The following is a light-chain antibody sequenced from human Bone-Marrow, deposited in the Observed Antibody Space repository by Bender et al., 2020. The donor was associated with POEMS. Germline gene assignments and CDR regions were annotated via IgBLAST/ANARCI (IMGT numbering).Light chain of an antibody. CDR3: SSYTGINTFGGVL. CDR1: TSDFGSHDY. CDR2: EVK. Sequence: QSALTQPASVSGSPGQSITISCTGTTSDFGSHDYVSWYQQHPGKAPKLIIYEVKRRPSGISDRFSGSKSGNTASLTISGLQPEDEADYYCSSYTGINTFGGVLFGGGTRLTV. J-gene: IGLJ2*01. V-gene: IGLV2-23*02.